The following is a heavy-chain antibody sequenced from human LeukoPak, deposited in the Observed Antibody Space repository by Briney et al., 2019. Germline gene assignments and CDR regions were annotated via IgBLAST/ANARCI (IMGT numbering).Heavy chain of an antibody. CDR2: IYTSGSP. J-gene: IGHJ2*01. Sequence: PSETLSLTCTVSGGSISSYYWSWIRQPAGKGLEWIGRIYTSGSPNYNPSLKSRVTMSVDTSKNQFSLKLSSVTAADTAVYYCARLTSSWYQDWYFDLWGRGTLVTVSS. CDR1: GGSISSYY. D-gene: IGHD6-13*01. V-gene: IGHV4-4*07. CDR3: ARLTSSWYQDWYFDL.